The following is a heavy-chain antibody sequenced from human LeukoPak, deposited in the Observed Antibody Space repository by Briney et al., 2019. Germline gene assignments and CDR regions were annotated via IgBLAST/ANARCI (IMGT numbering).Heavy chain of an antibody. Sequence: PGEFLKISCKGSGYSFTTYWIGWVRQMPGKGLEWIGIIFPGDSDTTYSPSLQGQVTISADTSINTAYLQWSSLRASDTAMYYCATSESQTRFDYWGQGTPVTVSS. CDR3: ATSESQTRFDY. D-gene: IGHD1/OR15-1a*01. CDR1: GYSFTTYW. V-gene: IGHV5-51*03. CDR2: IFPGDSDT. J-gene: IGHJ4*02.